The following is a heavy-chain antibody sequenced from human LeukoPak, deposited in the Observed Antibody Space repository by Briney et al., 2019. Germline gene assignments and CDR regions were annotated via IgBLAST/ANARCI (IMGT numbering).Heavy chain of an antibody. CDR2: INDDETVT. Sequence: PGGSLRLSCAASGFSFSNSWMHWVRQPPGKGLVWVSRINDDETVTTYADSVKGRFTISRDNAKNILYLQMNSLRADDTAVYYCATTGSGSYYDHWGQGTLVTVSS. D-gene: IGHD1-26*01. CDR3: ATTGSGSYYDH. V-gene: IGHV3-74*03. J-gene: IGHJ4*02. CDR1: GFSFSNSW.